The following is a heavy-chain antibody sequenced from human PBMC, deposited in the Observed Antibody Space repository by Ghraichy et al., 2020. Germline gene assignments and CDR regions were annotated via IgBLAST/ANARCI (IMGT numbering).Heavy chain of an antibody. D-gene: IGHD3-10*01. Sequence: LSLTCAASGFTFSSYGMHWVRQALGKGLEWVAFIRYDGSNKYYADSVKGRFTISRDNSKNTLYLQMNSLRAEDTAVYYCAKDSITMVRGVTNPSLDYWGQGTLVTVSS. CDR3: AKDSITMVRGVTNPSLDY. CDR2: IRYDGSNK. V-gene: IGHV3-30*02. CDR1: GFTFSSYG. J-gene: IGHJ4*02.